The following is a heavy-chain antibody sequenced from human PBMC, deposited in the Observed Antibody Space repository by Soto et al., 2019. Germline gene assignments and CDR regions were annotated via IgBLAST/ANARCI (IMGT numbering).Heavy chain of an antibody. J-gene: IGHJ4*02. CDR3: AGGTDYFDY. CDR2: ILYDGSNK. V-gene: IGHV3-33*01. D-gene: IGHD1-26*01. Sequence: QVQLVESGGDVVQPGRSLRLSCAASGFTFSNYGMHWARQAPGKGLEWVAAILYDGSNKYYADSVKGRFTISRDNSKNQLNLQMNGLRAEGTAVYYCAGGTDYFDYCGQGTLVTVSS. CDR1: GFTFSNYG.